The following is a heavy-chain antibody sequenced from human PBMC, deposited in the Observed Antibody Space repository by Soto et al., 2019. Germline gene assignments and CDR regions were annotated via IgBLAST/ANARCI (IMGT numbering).Heavy chain of an antibody. CDR3: ARRAQVGSQLWLPFDY. Sequence: ASVKVSCKASGYTFTSYAMHWVRQAPGQRLEWMGWINAGNGNTKYSQKFQGRVTITRDTSASTAYMELSSLRSDDTAVYYCARRAQVGSQLWLPFDYWAQGTLVTVSA. J-gene: IGHJ4*02. D-gene: IGHD5-18*01. CDR2: INAGNGNT. V-gene: IGHV1-3*01. CDR1: GYTFTSYA.